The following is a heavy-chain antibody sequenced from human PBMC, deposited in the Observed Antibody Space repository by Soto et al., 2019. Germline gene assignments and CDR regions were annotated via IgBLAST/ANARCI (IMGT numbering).Heavy chain of an antibody. D-gene: IGHD3-22*01. CDR2: IYYSGST. V-gene: IGHV4-30-4*01. CDR1: GDSLSSGDYY. CDR3: ASYDSSGYYSMFDY. Sequence: SETLSLTCTVSGDSLSSGDYYWSWIRQPPGKGLEWIGYIYYSGSTYYNPSLKSRVIMSVDTSKNQFSLKLSSVTAADTAVYYCASYDSSGYYSMFDYWGQGTLVTVSS. J-gene: IGHJ4*02.